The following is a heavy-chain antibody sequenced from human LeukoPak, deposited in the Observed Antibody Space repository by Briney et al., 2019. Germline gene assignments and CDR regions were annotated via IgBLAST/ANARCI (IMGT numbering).Heavy chain of an antibody. D-gene: IGHD2-2*01. Sequence: PGGSLRLSCAASGFTFSSYAMSWVRQAPGKGLEWVSGISGSGSSTYYADPVKGRFTISRDNSKNTLYLQMNSLRAEDTAVYYCARIQDIVVVPAANVIDSWGQGTLVTVSS. V-gene: IGHV3-23*01. CDR2: ISGSGSST. CDR1: GFTFSSYA. J-gene: IGHJ4*02. CDR3: ARIQDIVVVPAANVIDS.